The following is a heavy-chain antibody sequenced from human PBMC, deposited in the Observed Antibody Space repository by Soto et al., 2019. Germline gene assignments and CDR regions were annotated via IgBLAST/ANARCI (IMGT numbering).Heavy chain of an antibody. D-gene: IGHD3-16*01. Sequence: PSETLSLTCTVSGGSISSSSYYWDWIRQPPGKGLEWIGSIYYSGSTYYNPSLKSRVTISVDTSKNQFSLKLSSVTAADTAVYYCARGRGTRFYYFDYWGQGTLVTVSS. CDR3: ARGRGTRFYYFDY. V-gene: IGHV4-39*07. CDR1: GGSISSSSYY. CDR2: IYYSGST. J-gene: IGHJ4*02.